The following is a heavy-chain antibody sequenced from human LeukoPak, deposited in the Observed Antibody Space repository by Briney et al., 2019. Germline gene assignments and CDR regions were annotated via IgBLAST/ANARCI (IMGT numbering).Heavy chain of an antibody. V-gene: IGHV1-69*05. CDR2: IIPIFGTA. J-gene: IGHJ6*03. CDR1: GGTFSSYA. D-gene: IGHD3-10*01. CDR3: ARGGYYGSGSYYNLYYMDV. Sequence: GASVKVSCKASGGTFSSYAISWVRQAPGQGLEWMGRIIPIFGTANYAQKFQGRVTITTDEFTSTAYMELSSLRSEDTAVYYCARGGYYGSGSYYNLYYMDVWGKGTTVTASS.